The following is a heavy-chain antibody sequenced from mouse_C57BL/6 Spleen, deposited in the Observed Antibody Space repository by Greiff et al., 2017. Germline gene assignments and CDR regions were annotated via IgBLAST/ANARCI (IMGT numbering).Heavy chain of an antibody. D-gene: IGHD2-4*01. V-gene: IGHV1-80*01. CDR3: AREGLRQGFAY. Sequence: VQLQQSGAELVKPGASVKISCKASGYAFSSYWMNWVKQRPGTGLEGIGQIYPGDGDTNYNGKFKGKDTLTADKSSSTAYMQLSSLSSEDSAVYFCAREGLRQGFAYWGQGTLVTVSA. CDR1: GYAFSSYW. J-gene: IGHJ3*01. CDR2: IYPGDGDT.